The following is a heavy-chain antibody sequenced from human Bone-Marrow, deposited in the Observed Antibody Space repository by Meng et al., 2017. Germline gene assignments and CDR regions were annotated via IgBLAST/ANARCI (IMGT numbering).Heavy chain of an antibody. Sequence: GGSLRLSCAASGFTFSSYWMSWVRQAPGKGLEWVANIKQDGSEKYYVDSVKGRFTISRDNAKNSLYLQMNSLKAEDTAVYYCARAYYYYDSSGYSSTPSYWGQGTLVTVSS. J-gene: IGHJ4*02. V-gene: IGHV3-7*01. D-gene: IGHD3-22*01. CDR1: GFTFSSYW. CDR2: IKQDGSEK. CDR3: ARAYYYYDSSGYSSTPSY.